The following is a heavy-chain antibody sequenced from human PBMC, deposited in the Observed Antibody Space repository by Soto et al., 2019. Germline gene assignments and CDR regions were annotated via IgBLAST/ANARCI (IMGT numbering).Heavy chain of an antibody. Sequence: QVQLVQSGAEVKKPGSSAKVSCKASGGTFGTYTISWVRQAPGQGLEWMGRIIPYLDITDYAQKFQGRFTIAADKSTTTAYMELNRLRSEDTAVYFCARDTTYWGQGTLVTVSS. D-gene: IGHD5-18*01. V-gene: IGHV1-69*02. CDR1: GGTFGTYT. J-gene: IGHJ4*02. CDR2: IIPYLDIT. CDR3: ARDTTY.